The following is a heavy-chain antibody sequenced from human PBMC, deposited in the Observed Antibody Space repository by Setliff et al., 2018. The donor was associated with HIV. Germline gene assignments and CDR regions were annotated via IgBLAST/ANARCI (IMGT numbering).Heavy chain of an antibody. J-gene: IGHJ3*02. D-gene: IGHD5-18*01. CDR1: GFTFTSYA. CDR3: AHGKSYGSWDAFDI. CDR2: ISGSGGST. Sequence: PGGSLRLSCAASGFTFTSYAMTWVRQAPGKGLEWVSAISGSGGSTYYADSVKGRFTISRDNSKNTLYLQMNSLRAEDTAVYYCAHGKSYGSWDAFDIWGQGTLVTVSS. V-gene: IGHV3-23*01.